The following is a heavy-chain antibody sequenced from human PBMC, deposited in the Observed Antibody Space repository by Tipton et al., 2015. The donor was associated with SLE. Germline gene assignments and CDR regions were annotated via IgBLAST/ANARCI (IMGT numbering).Heavy chain of an antibody. V-gene: IGHV4-39*07. Sequence: TLSLTCTVSGGSISSSSYYWGWIRQPPGKGLEWIGSIYYSGSTYYNPSLKSRVTISVDTSKNQFSLKLSSVTAADTAVYYCARGAVLIQDNSWFDPWGQGTLVSVSS. CDR3: ARGAVLIQDNSWFDP. J-gene: IGHJ5*02. D-gene: IGHD2-21*01. CDR1: GGSISSSSYY. CDR2: IYYSGST.